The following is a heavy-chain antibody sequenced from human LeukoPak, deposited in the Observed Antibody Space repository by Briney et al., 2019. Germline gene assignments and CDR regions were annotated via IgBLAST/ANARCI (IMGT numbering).Heavy chain of an antibody. CDR2: ISGSGGST. J-gene: IGHJ4*02. CDR1: GFTFSSYA. D-gene: IGHD5-18*01. Sequence: GGSLRLSCAASGFTFSSYAMSWVRQAPGKGLEWVSAISGSGGSTYYADSVKGRSTISRDNSKNTLYLQMNSLRAEDTAVYYCAKGLIRGYSYGYSFDYWGQGTLVTVSS. V-gene: IGHV3-23*01. CDR3: AKGLIRGYSYGYSFDY.